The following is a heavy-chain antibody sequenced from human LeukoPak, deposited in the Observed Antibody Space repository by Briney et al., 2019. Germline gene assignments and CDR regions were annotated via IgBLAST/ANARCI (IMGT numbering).Heavy chain of an antibody. D-gene: IGHD4-17*01. J-gene: IGHJ4*02. Sequence: GGSLRLSCVGSGFGFTNAWMSWVRQAPGKGLEWVGRIKNKVDGGTVDYAAAVKGRFTISRDDSKNTLFLQMNSLKTEDTAVYYCTTDPGDYEIYWGQGTLVTVSS. V-gene: IGHV3-15*01. CDR3: TTDPGDYEIY. CDR2: IKNKVDGGTV. CDR1: GFGFTNAW.